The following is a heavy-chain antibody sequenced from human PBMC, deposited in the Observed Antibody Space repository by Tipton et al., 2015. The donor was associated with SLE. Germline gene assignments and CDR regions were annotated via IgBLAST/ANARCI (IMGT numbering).Heavy chain of an antibody. CDR1: GGSFSGYY. V-gene: IGHV4-34*01. J-gene: IGHJ2*01. Sequence: TLSLTCAVYGGSFSGYYWSWIRQPPEKGLEWIGEINHSGSTNYNPSLKSRVTISVDTSKNQFSLKLSSVTAADTAVYYCARRRGQQLVRGWYFDLWGRGTLVTVSS. CDR3: ARRRGQQLVRGWYFDL. CDR2: INHSGST. D-gene: IGHD6-13*01.